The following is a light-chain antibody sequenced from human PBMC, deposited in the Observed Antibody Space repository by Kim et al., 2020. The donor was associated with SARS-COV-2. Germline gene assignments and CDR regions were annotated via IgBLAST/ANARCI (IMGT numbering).Light chain of an antibody. J-gene: IGKJ1*01. CDR3: QQYSDSPPT. CDR2: DAS. V-gene: IGKV3-15*01. Sequence: VSPGERATLPCRASQSLSSTLAWYQQKRGPAPRLLIYDASTRAAGLPDRFSGSGSGTEFTLTISSPQSEDFAVYYCQQYSDSPPTFGQGTKVDIK. CDR1: QSLSST.